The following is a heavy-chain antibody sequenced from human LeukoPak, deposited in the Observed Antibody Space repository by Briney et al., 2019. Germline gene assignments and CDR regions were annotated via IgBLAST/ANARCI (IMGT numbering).Heavy chain of an antibody. Sequence: GGSLRLSCAASGFSFSSYAMNWVRQAPGKGLEWVSTIFGAGKNTAYYADSVKGRFTVSRDNSKNTLYLQMTNLRPEDTAKYYCAKRNTMIRGGPSFDYWGQGILVAVSS. V-gene: IGHV3-23*05. CDR3: AKRNTMIRGGPSFDY. D-gene: IGHD3-10*01. J-gene: IGHJ4*02. CDR2: IFGAGKNTA. CDR1: GFSFSSYA.